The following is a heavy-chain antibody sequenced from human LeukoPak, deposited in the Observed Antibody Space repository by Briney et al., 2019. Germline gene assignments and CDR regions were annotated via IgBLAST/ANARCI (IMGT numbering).Heavy chain of an antibody. Sequence: SETLSLTCTVSGGSLSSGSYYWGWIRQPPGKGLEYIGSMHYSGNTYYNPSLKSRVTFSMDTSKNQFSLKLSFVTAADTAMFYCASLRGELHSFDYWGQGTLVTVSS. V-gene: IGHV4-39*01. CDR1: GGSLSSGSYY. CDR2: MHYSGNT. D-gene: IGHD3-10*01. J-gene: IGHJ4*02. CDR3: ASLRGELHSFDY.